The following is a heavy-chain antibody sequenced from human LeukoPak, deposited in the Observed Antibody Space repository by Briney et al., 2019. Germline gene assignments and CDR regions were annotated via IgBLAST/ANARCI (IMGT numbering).Heavy chain of an antibody. CDR3: ARDDFSQGYSFYGMDV. CDR2: VWHDGSNK. D-gene: IGHD2/OR15-2a*01. CDR1: GFTFSTYG. V-gene: IGHV3-33*01. J-gene: IGHJ6*02. Sequence: SGGSLRLSCAASGFTFSTYGMHWVRQAPGKGLEWVAVVWHDGSNKYYADSVKGRFTISRDNSKNTLSLQMSSLRAEDTAVYYCARDDFSQGYSFYGMDVWGQGTTVTVSS.